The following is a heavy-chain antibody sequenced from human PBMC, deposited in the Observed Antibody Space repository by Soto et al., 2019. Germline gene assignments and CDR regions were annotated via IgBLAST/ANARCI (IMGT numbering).Heavy chain of an antibody. CDR2: IYYSGTT. D-gene: IGHD2-21*01. CDR1: GGSISSGRYY. Sequence: PSETLSLTCTVSGGSISSGRYYWYWIRQHPGKGLAWIGYIYYSGTTYYNPSLKSRVTISVDTSKNQFSLKLSSVTAADTAVYYCAASCVACGGFNYYGMDVWGQGTTVT. V-gene: IGHV4-31*03. J-gene: IGHJ6*02. CDR3: AASCVACGGFNYYGMDV.